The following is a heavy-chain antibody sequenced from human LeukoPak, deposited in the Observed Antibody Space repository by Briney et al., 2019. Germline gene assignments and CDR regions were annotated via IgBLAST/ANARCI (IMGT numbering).Heavy chain of an antibody. CDR3: ARSGPMVGDAFDI. J-gene: IGHJ3*02. Sequence: SETLSLTCTVSGGSISSSSYYWGWIRQPPGKGLEWIGSIYYSGSTYYNPSLKSRDTISVDTSKNQFSLKLSSVTAADTAVYYCARSGPMVGDAFDIWGQGTMVTVSS. D-gene: IGHD3-10*02. CDR1: GGSISSSSYY. CDR2: IYYSGST. V-gene: IGHV4-39*07.